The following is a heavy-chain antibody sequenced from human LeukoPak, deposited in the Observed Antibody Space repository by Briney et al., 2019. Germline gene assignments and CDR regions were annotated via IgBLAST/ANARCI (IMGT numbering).Heavy chain of an antibody. Sequence: GGSLRLSCAASGFTLSSYEMNWVRQAPGKGLEWVSYISSSGSTIYYADTVKGRFTISRDNAKNSLYLQMNSLRAEDTAVYYCARYRRFQVKGYNPGYGMDVWGQGTTVTVSS. CDR2: ISSSGSTI. D-gene: IGHD1-14*01. CDR1: GFTLSSYE. CDR3: ARYRRFQVKGYNPGYGMDV. V-gene: IGHV3-48*03. J-gene: IGHJ6*02.